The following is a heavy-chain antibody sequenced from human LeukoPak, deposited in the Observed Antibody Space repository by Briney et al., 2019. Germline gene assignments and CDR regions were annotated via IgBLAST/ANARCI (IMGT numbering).Heavy chain of an antibody. CDR3: ARSTVGATGDAFDI. D-gene: IGHD1-26*01. V-gene: IGHV1-69*01. J-gene: IGHJ3*02. Sequence: RASVTVSCKASGGNFSNYAISWVRQAPGQGLEWMGGIIPIFGTSHSAQKFQGRVTITADESTSTAYMELSSLRSEDTAVYYCARSTVGATGDAFDIWGQGTMVIVSS. CDR2: IIPIFGTS. CDR1: GGNFSNYA.